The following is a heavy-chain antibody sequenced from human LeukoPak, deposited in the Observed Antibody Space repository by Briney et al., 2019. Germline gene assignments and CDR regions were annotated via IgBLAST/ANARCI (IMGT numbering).Heavy chain of an antibody. CDR2: TTSSGDGT. Sequence: GGSLRLSCAASGFTFSSYAMSWVRQAPGKGLEWVSGTTSSGDGTSYAHSVKGRFTISRDNSKNTLYLQMNSLRAEDTAIYYCAKDFSGRTSWHRVDDWGQGTLLTVSS. CDR1: GFTFSSYA. V-gene: IGHV3-23*01. J-gene: IGHJ4*02. CDR3: AKDFSGRTSWHRVDD. D-gene: IGHD6-13*01.